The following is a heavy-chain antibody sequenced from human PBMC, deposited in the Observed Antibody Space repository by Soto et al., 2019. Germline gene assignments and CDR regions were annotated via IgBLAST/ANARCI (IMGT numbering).Heavy chain of an antibody. CDR1: GFTFSSHS. D-gene: IGHD6-19*01. CDR3: ARGTYSSGWLGDY. CDR2: ISSSSTYI. J-gene: IGHJ4*02. Sequence: EVQLVESGGGLVKPGGSLRLSFAASGFTFSSHSMNWVRQAPGKGLEWFSSISSSSTYIFYADSVKGRFTIARDNAKNSLSLQMNSLTAEDTAVYYCARGTYSSGWLGDYWGQGTLVTVSS. V-gene: IGHV3-21*01.